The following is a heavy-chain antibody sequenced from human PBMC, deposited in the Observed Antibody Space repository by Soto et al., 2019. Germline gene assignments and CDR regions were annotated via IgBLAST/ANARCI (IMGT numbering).Heavy chain of an antibody. V-gene: IGHV3-21*01. Sequence: GGSLRLSCAASGFTFSSYSMNWVRQAPGKGLEWVSSISSSSSYIYYADSAKGRFTISRDNAKNSLYLQMNSLRAEDTAVYYCANTLGIPHYWGQGTLVTVSS. CDR1: GFTFSSYS. CDR2: ISSSSSYI. J-gene: IGHJ4*02. CDR3: ANTLGIPHY. D-gene: IGHD7-27*01.